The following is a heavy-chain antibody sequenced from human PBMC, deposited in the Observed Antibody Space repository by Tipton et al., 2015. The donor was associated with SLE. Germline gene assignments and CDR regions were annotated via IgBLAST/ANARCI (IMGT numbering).Heavy chain of an antibody. CDR1: GGSIYMSSYY. Sequence: TLSLTCSVSGGSIYMSSYYWGWIRQPPGKGLEWIGSVYYSGSAYSNPSLRSRVTISVDTSKNEFSLKLTSVTAADTAVYYCARIIQQNWSDRRFDPWGQGTLVTVSS. CDR2: VYYSGSA. CDR3: ARIIQQNWSDRRFDP. V-gene: IGHV4-39*07. D-gene: IGHD1-1*01. J-gene: IGHJ5*01.